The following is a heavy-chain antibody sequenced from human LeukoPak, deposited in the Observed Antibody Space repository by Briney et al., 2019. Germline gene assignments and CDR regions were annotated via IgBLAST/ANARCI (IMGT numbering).Heavy chain of an antibody. CDR1: GYSFTSYW. J-gene: IGHJ3*02. CDR3: ARHLPGIAAAGTEDDAFDI. V-gene: IGHV5-51*01. D-gene: IGHD6-13*01. Sequence: GEPRKISSKCSGYSFTSYWIGCVRQMPRKRLEWMGMIYPGDSDTRYSPYLQGQVTISADKSMSTAYLQWSSLKASDTAMYYCARHLPGIAAAGTEDDAFDIWGQGTMVTVSS. CDR2: IYPGDSDT.